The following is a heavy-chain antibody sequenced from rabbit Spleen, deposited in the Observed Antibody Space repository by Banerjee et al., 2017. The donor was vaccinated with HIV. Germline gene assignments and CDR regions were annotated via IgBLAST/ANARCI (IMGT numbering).Heavy chain of an antibody. J-gene: IGHJ6*01. V-gene: IGHV1S40*01. CDR1: GVSFSSNYY. CDR2: IDTGSSDFT. Sequence: QTLEESGGELVKPGASLTLTCTASGVSFSSNYYMYWVCQAPGKGLEWIACIDTGSSDFTSFALWAKGRFPCSKTSSPTLTLLMTSLPAADTAPYFCARDTGSSFSSYCMDLWGPGSLVTDS. D-gene: IGHD8-1*01. CDR3: ARDTGSSFSSYCMDL.